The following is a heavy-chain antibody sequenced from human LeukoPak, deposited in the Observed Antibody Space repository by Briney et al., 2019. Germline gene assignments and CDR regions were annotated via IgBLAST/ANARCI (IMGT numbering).Heavy chain of an antibody. CDR1: GFTFSSYG. V-gene: IGHV3-13*04. J-gene: IGHJ5*02. CDR3: ARGSNLGFEP. CDR2: IGTGGDT. D-gene: IGHD5-24*01. Sequence: AGGSLRLSCAASGFTFSSYGMHWVRQPAGEGLQWVSGIGTGGDTYYAGSVKGRFTISRENAKNSLYLQMNSLRGDDTAVYFCARGSNLGFEPWGQGTLVTVSS.